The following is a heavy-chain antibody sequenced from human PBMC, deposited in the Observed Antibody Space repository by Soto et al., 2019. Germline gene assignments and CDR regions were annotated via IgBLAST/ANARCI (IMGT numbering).Heavy chain of an antibody. V-gene: IGHV4-61*08. CDR1: GGSVSTDGYY. CDR3: ARLSRLAPVSHYHSHRMDV. D-gene: IGHD2-2*01. CDR2: IYYTGST. J-gene: IGHJ6*02. Sequence: KASETLSLTCTVSGGSVSTDGYYWSWMRQPPGKGLEWIGYIYYTGSTDYNPSLKSRLTTSLDTSNNQVSLKLRSVTAADTAVYYCARLSRLAPVSHYHSHRMDVWGQGTTVTVSS.